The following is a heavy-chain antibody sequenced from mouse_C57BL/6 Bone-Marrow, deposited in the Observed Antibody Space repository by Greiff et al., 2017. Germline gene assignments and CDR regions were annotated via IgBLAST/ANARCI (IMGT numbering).Heavy chain of an antibody. V-gene: IGHV3-6*01. CDR3: ALLPWFAY. Sequence: EVQLQESGPGLVKPSQSLSLTCSVTGYSITSGYYWNWIRQFPGNKLEWMGYISYDGSNNYNPSLKNRISITRDTSKNQFFLKLNSVTTEDTATYYCALLPWFAYWGQGTLVTVSA. CDR2: ISYDGSN. J-gene: IGHJ3*01. D-gene: IGHD2-1*01. CDR1: GYSITSGYY.